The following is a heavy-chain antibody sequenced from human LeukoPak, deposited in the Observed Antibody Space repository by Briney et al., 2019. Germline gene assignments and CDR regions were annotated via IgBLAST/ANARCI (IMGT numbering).Heavy chain of an antibody. V-gene: IGHV1-18*01. CDR2: ISAYNGDT. CDR3: ARDHSSSGQLFDF. Sequence: ASVKVSCKAAGYIFTTYGISWVRQAPGQGLEWMGWISAYNGDTYYAQKLQGRLTMTTDTSTNTAYMELRSLRSDDTAVYYCARDHSSSGQLFDFWGQGTPVTVPS. J-gene: IGHJ4*02. D-gene: IGHD6-25*01. CDR1: GYIFTTYG.